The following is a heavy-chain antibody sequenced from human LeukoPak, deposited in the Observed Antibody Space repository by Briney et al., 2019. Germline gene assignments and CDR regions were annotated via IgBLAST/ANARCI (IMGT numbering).Heavy chain of an antibody. D-gene: IGHD2-2*01. Sequence: PSETLSLTCAVYGGSFSGYNWSWIRQPPGKGLEWIGEINHSGSTNYNPSLKSRVTISVDTSKNQFSLKLSSVTAADTAVYYCARMARRTCSSTSCYRDYWGQGTLVTVSS. J-gene: IGHJ4*02. CDR1: GGSFSGYN. CDR2: INHSGST. V-gene: IGHV4-34*01. CDR3: ARMARRTCSSTSCYRDY.